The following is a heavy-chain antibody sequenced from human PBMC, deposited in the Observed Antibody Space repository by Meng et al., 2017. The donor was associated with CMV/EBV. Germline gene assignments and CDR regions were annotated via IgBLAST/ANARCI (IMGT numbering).Heavy chain of an antibody. CDR2: ISSSSSYI. V-gene: IGHV3-21*01. Sequence: GESLKISCAAFGFTFSSYSMNWVRQAPGKGLEWVSSISSSSSYIYYADSVKGRFTISRDNAKNSLYLQMNSLRAEDTAVYYCARVKMATSSRGYFDYWGQGTLVTVSS. J-gene: IGHJ4*02. D-gene: IGHD5-24*01. CDR1: GFTFSSYS. CDR3: ARVKMATSSRGYFDY.